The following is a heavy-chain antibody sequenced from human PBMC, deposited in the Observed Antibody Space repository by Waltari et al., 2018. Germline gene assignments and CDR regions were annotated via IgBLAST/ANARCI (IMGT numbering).Heavy chain of an antibody. J-gene: IGHJ5*02. V-gene: IGHV3-30*03. Sequence: QVQLVESGGGVVQPGRSLRLSCAASGFTFSSYGMLWVRQAPGKGLAWVGVISYDGSNKYYADSWKGRFTIARDNSKNTLYLQMNSLRAEDTAVYYCALAAEYYYDSSGSAWGQGTLVTVSS. D-gene: IGHD3-22*01. CDR2: ISYDGSNK. CDR3: ALAAEYYYDSSGSA. CDR1: GFTFSSYG.